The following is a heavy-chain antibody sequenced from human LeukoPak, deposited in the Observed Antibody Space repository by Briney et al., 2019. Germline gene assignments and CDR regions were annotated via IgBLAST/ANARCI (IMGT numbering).Heavy chain of an antibody. D-gene: IGHD4-17*01. J-gene: IGHJ5*02. Sequence: GESLKISCKGSGYSFTSYWIGWVRQMPGKGLEWMGIIYPGDSDTRYSPSFQGRVTISADKSISTAYLQWSSLKASDTAMYYCARAGDYGDYDPNWFDPWGQGTLVTVSS. CDR3: ARAGDYGDYDPNWFDP. CDR1: GYSFTSYW. V-gene: IGHV5-51*01. CDR2: IYPGDSDT.